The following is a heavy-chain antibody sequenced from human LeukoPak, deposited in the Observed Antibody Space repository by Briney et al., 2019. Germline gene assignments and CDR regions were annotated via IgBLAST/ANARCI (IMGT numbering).Heavy chain of an antibody. J-gene: IGHJ4*02. V-gene: IGHV3-30*18. CDR3: AKDFLKFSGYDSLFDN. CDR1: GFTFTTYG. Sequence: GGSLRLSCAASGFTFTTYGTAWVRQAPGKGLEWVAVISYDGSNKYYADSVKGRFTISRDNSKNTLYLQMNSLRPEDTAVYYCAKDFLKFSGYDSLFDNWGQGTLVTVSS. CDR2: ISYDGSNK. D-gene: IGHD5-12*01.